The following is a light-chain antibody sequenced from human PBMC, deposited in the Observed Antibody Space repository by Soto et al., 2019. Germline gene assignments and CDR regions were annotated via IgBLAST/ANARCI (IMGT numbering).Light chain of an antibody. J-gene: IGKJ2*01. CDR2: TAS. Sequence: AIQMTQSQSSLSASVGDRVTITCRASQGMRNDLAWYQQKPGKAPKLLIYTASSLQSGVSSRFSGSGSGTDFTLTISSLQPEDFATYYCLQDYYYPYTFGQGTKLEIK. CDR3: LQDYYYPYT. V-gene: IGKV1-6*01. CDR1: QGMRND.